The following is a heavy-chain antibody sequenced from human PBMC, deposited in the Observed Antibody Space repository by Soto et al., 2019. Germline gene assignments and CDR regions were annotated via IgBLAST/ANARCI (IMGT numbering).Heavy chain of an antibody. CDR2: IKPDGSEK. V-gene: IGHV3-7*01. Sequence: EVQLVESGGGLVQPGESLRLSCAASGFTFSNYWMTWVRQAPGKGLEWVANIKPDGSEKFSVDSVKGRFTISRDNANNLLYLQINSLRAEETAVYYCVRARIDYWGQGTLVTVSS. CDR3: VRARIDY. J-gene: IGHJ4*02. CDR1: GFTFSNYW.